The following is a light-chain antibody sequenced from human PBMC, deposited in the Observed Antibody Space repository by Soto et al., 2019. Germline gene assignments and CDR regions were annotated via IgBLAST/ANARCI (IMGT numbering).Light chain of an antibody. Sequence: EIVMTQSPATLSVSPGERATLSCRASQSVSSNLAWYQQKPGQAPRLLIYGASTRATGIPARFSGSGSGTEFSRTISSLQSEEFAVYYCQQYNNWPPAFGGGTKVEIK. V-gene: IGKV3-15*01. CDR3: QQYNNWPPA. CDR2: GAS. CDR1: QSVSSN. J-gene: IGKJ4*01.